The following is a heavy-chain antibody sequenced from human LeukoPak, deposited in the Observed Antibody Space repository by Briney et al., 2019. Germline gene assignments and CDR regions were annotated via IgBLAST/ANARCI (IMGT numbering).Heavy chain of an antibody. V-gene: IGHV1-46*01. J-gene: IGHJ4*02. D-gene: IGHD6-13*01. CDR2: INPSGGST. CDR1: GYTFTSYY. CDR3: ATAQFIAAAPSY. Sequence: ASVKVSCKASGYTFTSYYMHWVRQAPGQGLEWMGIINPSGGSTSYAQKFQGRVTMTRDTSTSTVYMELSSLRSEDTAVYYCATAQFIAAAPSYWGQGTLVTVSS.